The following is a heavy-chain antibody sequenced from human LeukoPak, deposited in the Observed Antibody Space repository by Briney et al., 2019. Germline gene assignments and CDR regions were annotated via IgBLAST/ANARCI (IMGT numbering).Heavy chain of an antibody. D-gene: IGHD2-15*01. J-gene: IGHJ5*02. CDR3: ARGTWRIVVVVAATNWFGR. CDR2: INSNSGGT. CDR1: VYTFTGYY. V-gene: IGHV1-2*02. Sequence: ASVKASSTASVYTFTGYYMQWAPQAPGQGLEWMGWINSNSGGTNYAQKFQGRVTMTRDTSISTAYMEQSRLRSDDTAVYYCARGTWRIVVVVAATNWFGRWGQGTLVTVS.